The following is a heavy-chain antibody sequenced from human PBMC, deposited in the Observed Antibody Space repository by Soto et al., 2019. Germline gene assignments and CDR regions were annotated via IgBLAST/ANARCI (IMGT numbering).Heavy chain of an antibody. J-gene: IGHJ5*01. CDR3: TSDLFFYDYSGILWFDS. D-gene: IGHD3-16*01. CDR2: IRSKGSNYAT. V-gene: IGHV3-73*01. Sequence: PGGSLRLSCAASGFAFSGSAMYWVRQASGKGPEWVGRIRSKGSNYATEYAASVKGRFTISRDDSKNTAYLQMNSLQTEDTAVYSCTSDLFFYDYSGILWFDSWGQGSLVTVSS. CDR1: GFAFSGSA.